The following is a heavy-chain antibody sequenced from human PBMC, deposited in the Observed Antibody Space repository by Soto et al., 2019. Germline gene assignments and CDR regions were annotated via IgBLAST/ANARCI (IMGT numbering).Heavy chain of an antibody. D-gene: IGHD2-2*01. CDR2: ISSSSSTI. V-gene: IGHV3-48*01. Sequence: GGSLRLSCAASGFTFSSYSMNWVRQAPGKGLEWVSYISSSSSTIYYVDSVKGRFTISRDNARNSLYLRMNSLRAEDTAVYYGARDQGVVVPAAFDYWGQGTLVTVSS. CDR3: ARDQGVVVPAAFDY. J-gene: IGHJ4*02. CDR1: GFTFSSYS.